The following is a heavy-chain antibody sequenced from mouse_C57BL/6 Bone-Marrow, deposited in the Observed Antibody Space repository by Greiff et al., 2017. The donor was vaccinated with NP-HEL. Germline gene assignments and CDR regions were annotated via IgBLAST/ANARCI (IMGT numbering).Heavy chain of an antibody. V-gene: IGHV1-50*01. J-gene: IGHJ4*01. D-gene: IGHD1-1*01. CDR2: IDPSDSYT. Sequence: QVQLQQPGAELVKPGASVKLSCKASGYTFTSYWMQWVKQRPGQGLEWIGEIDPSDSYTNYNQKFKGKATLTVDTSSSTAYMQLSSLTSEDSAVYYCARRSSTVVARAMDYWGQGTSVTVSS. CDR3: ARRSSTVVARAMDY. CDR1: GYTFTSYW.